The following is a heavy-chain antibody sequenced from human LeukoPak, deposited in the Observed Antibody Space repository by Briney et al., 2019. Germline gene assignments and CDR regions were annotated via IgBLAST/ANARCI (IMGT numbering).Heavy chain of an antibody. Sequence: SVKVSCKASGGTFSSYAISWVRQAPGQGLEWMGRIIPIFGTANYAQKFQSRVTITTDESTSTAYMELSSLRSEDTAVYYCARDQYDSSGYYYYWGQGTLVTVSS. CDR2: IIPIFGTA. CDR3: ARDQYDSSGYYYY. D-gene: IGHD3-22*01. CDR1: GGTFSSYA. V-gene: IGHV1-69*05. J-gene: IGHJ4*02.